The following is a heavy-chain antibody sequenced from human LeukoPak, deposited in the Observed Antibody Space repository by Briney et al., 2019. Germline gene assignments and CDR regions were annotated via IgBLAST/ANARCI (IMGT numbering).Heavy chain of an antibody. D-gene: IGHD3-10*01. J-gene: IGHJ6*04. CDR3: ARDPPPLLWFGELSPYYYGMDV. CDR2: ISAYNGNT. V-gene: IGHV1-18*04. Sequence: GASVKVSCKASGYTFTSYGISWVQQAPGQGLEWMGWISAYNGNTNYAQKPQGRVTMTTDTSTSTAYMELRSLRSDDTAVYYCARDPPPLLWFGELSPYYYGMDVWGKGTTVTVSS. CDR1: GYTFTSYG.